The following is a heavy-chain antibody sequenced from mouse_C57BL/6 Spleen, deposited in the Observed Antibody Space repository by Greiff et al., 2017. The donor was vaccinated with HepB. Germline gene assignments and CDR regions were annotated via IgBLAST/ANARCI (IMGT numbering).Heavy chain of an antibody. CDR3: TTGGAAQATGY. Sequence: EVQLQQSGAELVRPGASVKLSCTASGFNIKDDYMHWVKQRPEQGLEWIGWIDPENGDTEYASKFQGKATITADTSSNTTYLQLSSLTSEDTAVYYVTTGGAAQATGYWGQGTTLTVSS. CDR2: IDPENGDT. CDR1: GFNIKDDY. V-gene: IGHV14-4*01. J-gene: IGHJ2*01. D-gene: IGHD3-2*02.